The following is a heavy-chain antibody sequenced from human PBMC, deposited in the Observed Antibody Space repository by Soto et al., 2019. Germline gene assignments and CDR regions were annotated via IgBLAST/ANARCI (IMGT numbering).Heavy chain of an antibody. CDR2: SRGRAYRGTT. CDR3: SRAMDGAYETSPLSFDF. CDR1: GFTFGGFA. D-gene: IGHD5-12*01. J-gene: IGHJ4*02. V-gene: IGHV3-49*03. Sequence: LRLSCRASGFTFGGFAMSWFRQAPGKGLEWVGFSRGRAYRGTTEYAASVRDRFTISRDDSESIAYLQMNSLKTEDTGVYFCSRAMDGAYETSPLSFDFWGQGTPVTVSS.